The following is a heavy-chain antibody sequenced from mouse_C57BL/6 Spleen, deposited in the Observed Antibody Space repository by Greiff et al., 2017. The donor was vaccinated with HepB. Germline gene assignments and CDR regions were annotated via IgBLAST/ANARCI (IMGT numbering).Heavy chain of an antibody. CDR3: ARGYYGNYEAWFAY. CDR2: IYPGSGST. V-gene: IGHV1-55*01. D-gene: IGHD2-1*01. CDR1: GYTFTSYW. J-gene: IGHJ3*01. Sequence: QVQLQQPGAELVKPGASVKMSCKASGYTFTSYWITWVKQRPGQGLEWIGDIYPGSGSTNYNEKFKSKATLTVDTSSSTAYMQLSSLTSEDSAVYYCARGYYGNYEAWFAYWGQGTLVTVSA.